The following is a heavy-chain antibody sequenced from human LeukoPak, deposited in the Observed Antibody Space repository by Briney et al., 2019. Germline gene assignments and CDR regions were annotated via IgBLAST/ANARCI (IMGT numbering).Heavy chain of an antibody. V-gene: IGHV4-59*11. CDR3: ARFGADYDMDV. D-gene: IGHD3-16*01. CDR2: IHYSGRP. CDR1: GGSISGHY. Sequence: NSSETLSLTCTVSGGSISGHYWTWIRQPPGKGLEWIGQIHYSGRPDYNPSLKSRVTISVDTSKNQLSLKVTSVTGADTAVYYCARFGADYDMDVWGQGTTVTVSS. J-gene: IGHJ6*02.